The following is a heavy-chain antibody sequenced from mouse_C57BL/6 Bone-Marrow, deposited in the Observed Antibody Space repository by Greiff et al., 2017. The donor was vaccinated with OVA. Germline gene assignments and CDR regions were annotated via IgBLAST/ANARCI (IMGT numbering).Heavy chain of an antibody. V-gene: IGHV1-81*01. CDR3: TRGSYYDPYWYFDV. J-gene: IGHJ1*03. Sequence: QVQLQQSGAELARPGASVKLSCKASGYTFTSYGISWVKQRTGQGLEWIGEIYPRSGNTYYNEKFKGKATLTADKSSSTAYMELRSLTSEDSAVYFCTRGSYYDPYWYFDVWGTGTTVTVSS. CDR2: IYPRSGNT. D-gene: IGHD2-4*01. CDR1: GYTFTSYG.